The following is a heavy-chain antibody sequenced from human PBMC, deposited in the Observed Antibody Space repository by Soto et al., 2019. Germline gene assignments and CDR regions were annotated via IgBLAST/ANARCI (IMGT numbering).Heavy chain of an antibody. CDR1: GYTFSTYG. V-gene: IGHV1-18*01. D-gene: IGHD3-10*01. CDR2: SVADSGNT. Sequence: QVQLVQSGAEVTKPGASVRVSCKTSGYTFSTYGLSWVRQAPGQGLEWMGWSVADSGNTVYAQKFQGGVTVTTDRSTTPAYMELGSLRSDDTALYYCASVAGYGSGSRHFDNWGQGTLVTVSS. J-gene: IGHJ4*02. CDR3: ASVAGYGSGSRHFDN.